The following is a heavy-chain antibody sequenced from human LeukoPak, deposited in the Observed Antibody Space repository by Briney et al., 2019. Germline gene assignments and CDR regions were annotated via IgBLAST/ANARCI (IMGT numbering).Heavy chain of an antibody. V-gene: IGHV3-9*01. CDR3: AKDLSSGWYGDAFDI. D-gene: IGHD6-19*01. Sequence: GGSLRLSCAASGFPFDDYAMHWVRQAPGKGLEWVSGISWNSGSIGYADSVKGRFTISRDNAKNSLYLQMNSLRAEDTALYYCAKDLSSGWYGDAFDIWGQGTMVTVSS. J-gene: IGHJ3*02. CDR2: ISWNSGSI. CDR1: GFPFDDYA.